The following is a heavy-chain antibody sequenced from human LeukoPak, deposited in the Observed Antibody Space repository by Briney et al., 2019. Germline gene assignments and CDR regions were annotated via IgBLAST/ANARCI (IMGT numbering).Heavy chain of an antibody. CDR1: GGTFSSYA. V-gene: IGHV1-69*04. Sequence: SVKVSCKASGGTFSSYAISWVRQAPGQGLEWMGRIIPILGIANYAQKFQGRVTITADKSTSTAYMELSSLRSEDTAVYYCAIMGGTYYDFWSGSNTRGPFDYWGQGTLVTVSS. J-gene: IGHJ4*02. CDR3: AIMGGTYYDFWSGSNTRGPFDY. CDR2: IIPILGIA. D-gene: IGHD3-3*01.